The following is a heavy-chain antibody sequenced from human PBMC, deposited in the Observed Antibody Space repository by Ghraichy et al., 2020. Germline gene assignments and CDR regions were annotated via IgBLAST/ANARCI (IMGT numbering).Heavy chain of an antibody. V-gene: IGHV4-4*07. D-gene: IGHD2-21*01. CDR1: GGSISSDH. J-gene: IGHJ5*02. CDR2: QYTSGRT. CDR3: ARDLNIFPGMFDL. Sequence: GSLRLSSIVSGGSISSDHWSWIRQAPGQGLEWIGRQYTSGRTNYNPSLKSRVSTSLDTSKNQFSLTLNCVTASDTAVYYCARDLNIFPGMFDLWGQGILVTVSS.